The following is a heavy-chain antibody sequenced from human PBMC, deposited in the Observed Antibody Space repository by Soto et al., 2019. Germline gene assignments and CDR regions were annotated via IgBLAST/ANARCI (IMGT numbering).Heavy chain of an antibody. CDR1: GASIGTYY. Sequence: LSLICTVSGASIGTYYWSWIRQPAGKGLEWIGRFSTTGSTDYDPSLKSRVTVSVDTSKNQFSLKLNSVTAADTAVYFCARGAYGSGSSPNWFDPWGQGTLVTVSS. J-gene: IGHJ5*02. CDR2: FSTTGST. CDR3: ARGAYGSGSSPNWFDP. V-gene: IGHV4-4*07. D-gene: IGHD3-10*01.